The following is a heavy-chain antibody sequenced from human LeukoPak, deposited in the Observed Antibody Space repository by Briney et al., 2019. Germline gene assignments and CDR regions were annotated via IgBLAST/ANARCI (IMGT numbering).Heavy chain of an antibody. CDR3: ARGVGYDILTGYYPKCSHAFDI. D-gene: IGHD3-9*01. J-gene: IGHJ3*02. V-gene: IGHV4-39*07. Sequence: SETLSLTCTVSGGSISSSSYYWGWIRQPPGKGLEWIGSIYYSGSTYYNPSLKSRVTISVDTSKNQFSLKLSSVTAADTAVYYCARGVGYDILTGYYPKCSHAFDIWGQGTMVTVSS. CDR1: GGSISSSSYY. CDR2: IYYSGST.